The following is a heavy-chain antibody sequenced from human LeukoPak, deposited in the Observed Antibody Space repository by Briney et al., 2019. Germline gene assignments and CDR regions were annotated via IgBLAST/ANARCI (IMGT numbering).Heavy chain of an antibody. CDR2: IYYSGST. J-gene: IGHJ4*02. V-gene: IGHV4-39*07. Sequence: PSETLSLTCTVSGGSISSSSYYWGWIRQPPGKGLEWIGSIYYSGSTYYNPSLKSRVTISVDTSKNQFSLKLSSVTAADTAVYYCASPTIFGVVIDYWGQGTLVTVSS. D-gene: IGHD3-3*01. CDR1: GGSISSSSYY. CDR3: ASPTIFGVVIDY.